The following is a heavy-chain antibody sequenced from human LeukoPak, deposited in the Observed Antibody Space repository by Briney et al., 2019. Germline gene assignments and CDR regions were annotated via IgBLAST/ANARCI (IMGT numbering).Heavy chain of an antibody. CDR2: ISAYNGNT. CDR1: GYTFTSYG. Sequence: ASVKVSCKASGYTFTSYGISWVRQAPGQGLEWMGWISAYNGNTNYAQKLQGRVTMTTDTSTSTAYMELRSLRSDDTAVYYCASDRTAMVPFDYWGQGTLVTVSS. J-gene: IGHJ4*02. V-gene: IGHV1-18*01. D-gene: IGHD2-21*02. CDR3: ASDRTAMVPFDY.